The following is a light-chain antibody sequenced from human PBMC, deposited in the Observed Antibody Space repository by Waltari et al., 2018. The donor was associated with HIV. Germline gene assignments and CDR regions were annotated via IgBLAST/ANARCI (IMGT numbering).Light chain of an antibody. J-gene: IGLJ2*01. CDR3: QSAHNSHTI. Sequence: SYDLTQAPSVSVTPGQTAKLPCSGDALSRHFVSWYRQKPGPAPMMIILQDVQRPPGIPALFSASTSGTIATLTISEVQAEDEADYYCQSAHNSHTIFGGETKLTVL. CDR2: QDV. CDR1: ALSRHF. V-gene: IGLV3-25*03.